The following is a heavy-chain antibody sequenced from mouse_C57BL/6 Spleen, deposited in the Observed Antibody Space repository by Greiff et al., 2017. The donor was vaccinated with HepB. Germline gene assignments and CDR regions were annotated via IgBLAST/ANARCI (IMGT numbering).Heavy chain of an antibody. CDR2: INPNNGGT. Sequence: VQLQQSGPELVKPGASVKISCKASGYTFTDYYMNWVKQSHGKSLEWIGDINPNNGGTSYNQKFKGKATLTVDKSSSTAYMELRSLTSEDSAVYYCARSRVVAFDYWGQGTTLTVSS. CDR1: GYTFTDYY. CDR3: ARSRVVAFDY. J-gene: IGHJ2*01. V-gene: IGHV1-26*01. D-gene: IGHD1-1*01.